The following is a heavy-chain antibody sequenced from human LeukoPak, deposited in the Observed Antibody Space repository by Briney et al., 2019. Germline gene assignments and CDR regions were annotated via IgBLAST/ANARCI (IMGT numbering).Heavy chain of an antibody. CDR1: GGSIRSYY. J-gene: IGHJ4*02. CDR3: ARGYRPPSSGFDY. CDR2: ISYSGTT. D-gene: IGHD6-19*01. V-gene: IGHV4-59*08. Sequence: AETLSLTCTVFGGSIRSYYWSWIRQPPGKELEWIGHISYSGTTNYNPSLNNRVAISIDTSRNQFSLNLNSVTASDTAVYHCARGYRPPSSGFDYWGQGTPVTVSS.